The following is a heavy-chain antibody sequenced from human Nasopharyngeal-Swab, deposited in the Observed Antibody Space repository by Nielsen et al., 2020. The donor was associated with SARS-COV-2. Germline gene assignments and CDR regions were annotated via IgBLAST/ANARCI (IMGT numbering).Heavy chain of an antibody. CDR1: GYIFTNYG. Sequence: ASVKVSCKASGYIFTNYGISWMRQAPGQGLEWMGWIAPYTGNTNYAQNLQGRVTMTTDTSTSTAYMELRSLGSDDTAVYYCARQGRWISGGDNDLNNYLYQGMDVWGQGTTVTVSS. V-gene: IGHV1-18*01. J-gene: IGHJ6*02. CDR2: IAPYTGNT. CDR3: ARQGRWISGGDNDLNNYLYQGMDV. D-gene: IGHD3-3*01.